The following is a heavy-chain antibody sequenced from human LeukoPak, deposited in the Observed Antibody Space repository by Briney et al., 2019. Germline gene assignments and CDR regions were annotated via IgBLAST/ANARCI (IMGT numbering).Heavy chain of an antibody. CDR3: ARDLSVGASDPDAFDI. Sequence: GASVKVSCKASGYTFTSYYMHWVRQASGQGLEWMGIISPSGGSTSYALKFQGRVTMTTDTSTSTAYMELRSLRSDDTAVYYCARDLSVGASDPDAFDIWGQGTMVTVSS. V-gene: IGHV1-46*01. D-gene: IGHD1-26*01. CDR1: GYTFTSYY. CDR2: ISPSGGST. J-gene: IGHJ3*02.